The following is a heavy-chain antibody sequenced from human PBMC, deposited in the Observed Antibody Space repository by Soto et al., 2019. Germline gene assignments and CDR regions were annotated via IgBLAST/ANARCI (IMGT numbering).Heavy chain of an antibody. D-gene: IGHD3-9*01. J-gene: IGHJ6*02. V-gene: IGHV4-59*01. CDR1: GGSISSYY. CDR2: IYYSGST. CDR3: ARDSTGPYYSGMDV. Sequence: QVQLQESGPGLVKPSETLSLTCTVSGGSISSYYWSWIRQPPGKGLEWIGYIYYSGSTNYNPSLKSRVTISVDTSKNQFSLKLSSVTAADTAVYYCARDSTGPYYSGMDVWGQGTTVTVSS.